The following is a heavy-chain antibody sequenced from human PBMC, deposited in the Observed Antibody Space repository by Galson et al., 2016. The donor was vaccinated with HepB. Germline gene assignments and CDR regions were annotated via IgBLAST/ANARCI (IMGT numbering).Heavy chain of an antibody. D-gene: IGHD2-2*01. CDR3: ARAAVVPGARMVFDP. CDR2: IYHTGTS. Sequence: SETLSLTCAVSGASVNSSNWWTWVRQAPGTGLEWIGEIYHTGTSNNNPSLLSRFTMSIDNSRNHFSQNLNAVTAADTAVYYCARAAVVPGARMVFDPWGQGTLVTVSS. V-gene: IGHV4-4*02. CDR1: GASVNSSNW. J-gene: IGHJ5*02.